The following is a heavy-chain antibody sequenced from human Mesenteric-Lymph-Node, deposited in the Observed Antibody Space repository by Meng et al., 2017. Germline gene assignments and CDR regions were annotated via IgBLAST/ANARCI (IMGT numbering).Heavy chain of an antibody. V-gene: IGHV4-59*01. D-gene: IGHD4-23*01. CDR1: GGSISSYY. J-gene: IGHJ3*02. CDR3: ARDYGGAYDAFDI. CDR2: IYYSGST. Sequence: SETLSLTCTVSGGSISSYYWSWIRQPPGKGLEWIGYIYYSGSTNYNPSLKSRVTISVDTSKNQFSLKLSSVTAADTAVYYCARDYGGAYDAFDIWGQGTMVTVSS.